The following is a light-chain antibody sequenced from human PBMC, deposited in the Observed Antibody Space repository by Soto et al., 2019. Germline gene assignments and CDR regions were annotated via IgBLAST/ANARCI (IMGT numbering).Light chain of an antibody. CDR3: HSYDSRRSGSV. CDR1: NSNIGGGYD. V-gene: IGLV1-40*01. Sequence: QSVLTQPPSVSGAPGQRVTISCTGNNSNIGGGYDVHWYQQLPGTAPKLLIYGNNNRPSGVPDRFSGSKAYASASLAITGLQSEDEADYYCHSYDSRRSGSVFGGGTKVTVL. J-gene: IGLJ2*01. CDR2: GNN.